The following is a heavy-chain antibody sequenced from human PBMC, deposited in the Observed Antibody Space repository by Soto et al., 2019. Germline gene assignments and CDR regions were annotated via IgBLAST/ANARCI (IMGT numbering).Heavy chain of an antibody. CDR3: ARDHPFIVATMAIDF. CDR1: GYTFTNYG. V-gene: IGHV1-18*01. Sequence: QVQLAQSGGEVKKLGASLKVSCKASGYTFTNYGISWVRQAPGQGLEWMGWISPYNGHTNSAQKFQDRMPMTTVTATATAYMELRSLRTDDTAVYYCARDHPFIVATMAIDFWGQGTLVSVSS. D-gene: IGHD5-12*01. CDR2: ISPYNGHT. J-gene: IGHJ4*02.